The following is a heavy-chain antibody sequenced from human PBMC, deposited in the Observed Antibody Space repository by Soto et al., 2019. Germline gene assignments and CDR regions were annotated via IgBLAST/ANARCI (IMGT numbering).Heavy chain of an antibody. CDR1: GGSISSYY. J-gene: IGHJ5*02. Sequence: QVQLQESGPGLVKPSETLSLTCTVSGGSISSYYWSWIRQPPGKGLEWIGYIYYSGSTNYNPSLKSRVTISVDTSKNQFSLKLSSVTAADTAVYYCARARGHRTPGFDPWGQGTLVTVSS. V-gene: IGHV4-59*01. CDR2: IYYSGST. CDR3: ARARGHRTPGFDP.